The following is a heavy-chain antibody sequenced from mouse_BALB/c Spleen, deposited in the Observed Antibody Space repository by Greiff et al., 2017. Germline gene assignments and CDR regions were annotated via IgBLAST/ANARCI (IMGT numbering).Heavy chain of an antibody. CDR3: AREGDYDGLVYYFDY. D-gene: IGHD2-4*01. J-gene: IGHJ2*01. CDR2: IRNKANGYTT. Sequence: EVKVVESGGGLVQPGGSLRLSCATSGFTFTDYYMSWVRQPPGKALEWLGFIRNKANGYTTEYSASVKGRFTISRDNSQSILYLQMNTLRAEDSATYYCAREGDYDGLVYYFDYWGQGTTLTVAS. CDR1: GFTFTDYY. V-gene: IGHV7-3*02.